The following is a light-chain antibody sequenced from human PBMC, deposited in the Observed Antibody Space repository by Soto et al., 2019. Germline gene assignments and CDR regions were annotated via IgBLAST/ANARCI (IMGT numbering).Light chain of an antibody. Sequence: QSALTQPRSVSGSPGQSVTISCTGTSSDVGGYNFVSWYQQLPGKAPKLMIYDVTKRPSGVPDRFSGSKSGNTASLTISGLQAEDEADYYCSSHAGTYPGVFSGGTKLTVL. V-gene: IGLV2-11*01. CDR1: SSDVGGYNF. CDR3: SSHAGTYPGV. J-gene: IGLJ3*02. CDR2: DVT.